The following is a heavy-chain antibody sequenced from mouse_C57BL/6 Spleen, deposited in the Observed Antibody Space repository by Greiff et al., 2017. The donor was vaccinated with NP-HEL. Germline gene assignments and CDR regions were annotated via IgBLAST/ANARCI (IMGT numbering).Heavy chain of an antibody. V-gene: IGHV1-39*01. CDR3: AGEWLLHAMDY. CDR1: GYSFTDYN. D-gene: IGHD2-3*01. CDR2: INPNYGTT. Sequence: EVKLVESGPELVKPGASVKISCKASGYSFTDYNMNWVKQSNGKSLEWIGVINPNYGTTSYNQKFKGKATLTVDQSSSTAYMQLNSLTSEDSAVYYCAGEWLLHAMDYWGQGTSVTVSS. J-gene: IGHJ4*01.